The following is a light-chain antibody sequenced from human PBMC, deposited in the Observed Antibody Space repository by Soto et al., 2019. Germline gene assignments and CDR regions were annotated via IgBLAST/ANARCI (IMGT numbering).Light chain of an antibody. Sequence: QAAVTQEPSLTVSPGGTVTLTCGSSTGAVTSGHYPYWFQQKPGQAPRTLIYDTSNKHSWTPARFSGSLLGGKAALTLSGAQPEDEADYYCLLHYSDSLAFGGGTKLTVL. CDR2: DTS. J-gene: IGLJ2*01. CDR1: TGAVTSGHY. CDR3: LLHYSDSLA. V-gene: IGLV7-46*01.